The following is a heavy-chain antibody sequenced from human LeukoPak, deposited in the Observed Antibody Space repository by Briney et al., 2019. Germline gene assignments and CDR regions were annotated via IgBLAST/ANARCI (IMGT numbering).Heavy chain of an antibody. Sequence: PSETLSLTCAVYGASFSTYYWTWIRQSPDKGLEWIGEVKLDGDTNVNPSLRSRVVMSVDASKNQFSLKMTSVTAADTAIYFCARGPVALPNDRLSSFFDFWGQGNLVTVSS. V-gene: IGHV4-34*01. J-gene: IGHJ5*01. CDR3: ARGPVALPNDRLSSFFDF. CDR2: VKLDGDT. CDR1: GASFSTYY. D-gene: IGHD2-8*01.